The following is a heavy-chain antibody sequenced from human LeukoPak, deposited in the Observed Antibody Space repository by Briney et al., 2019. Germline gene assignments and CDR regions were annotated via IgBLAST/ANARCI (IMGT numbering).Heavy chain of an antibody. Sequence: GGSLRLSCAASGFTFSSYAMHWVRQAPGKGLEWVAVISYDGSNKYYADSVKGRFTISRDNSKNTLYLQMNSLRAEDTAVYYCAIAGYSSGWYFDYWGQGTLVTVSS. CDR1: GFTFSSYA. CDR2: ISYDGSNK. V-gene: IGHV3-30*04. D-gene: IGHD6-19*01. CDR3: AIAGYSSGWYFDY. J-gene: IGHJ4*02.